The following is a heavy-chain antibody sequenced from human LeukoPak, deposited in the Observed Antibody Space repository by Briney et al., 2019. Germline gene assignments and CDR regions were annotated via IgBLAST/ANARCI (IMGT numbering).Heavy chain of an antibody. CDR2: ISGSGGHT. J-gene: IGHJ6*03. Sequence: PGGSLRLSCAASGFTFSSYGFSWVRQAPGKGLQWVSLISGSGGHTYYGDSVKGRFTISRDNSKNTVYLQMSSLRAEDTAIYYCAKGGVATMRDGYNYYYYYMEVWGRGTTVTVSS. D-gene: IGHD5-24*01. V-gene: IGHV3-23*01. CDR3: AKGGVATMRDGYNYYYYYMEV. CDR1: GFTFSSYG.